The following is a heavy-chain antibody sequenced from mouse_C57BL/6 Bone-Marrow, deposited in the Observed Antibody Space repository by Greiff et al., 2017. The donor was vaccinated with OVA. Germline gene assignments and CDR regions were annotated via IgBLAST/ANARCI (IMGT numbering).Heavy chain of an antibody. CDR2: INPNNGGI. V-gene: IGHV1-26*01. CDR1: GYTFTDYY. D-gene: IGHD2-3*01. J-gene: IGHJ3*01. Sequence: VQLQQSGPELVEPGASVKISCTASGYTFTDYYMNWVQQSHGKSLEWIGDINPNNGGISYNQKFKGKSTLTVDKSSSTAYMELRSLTSEDSAVYYCARWLLRAYWGQGTLVTVSA. CDR3: ARWLLRAY.